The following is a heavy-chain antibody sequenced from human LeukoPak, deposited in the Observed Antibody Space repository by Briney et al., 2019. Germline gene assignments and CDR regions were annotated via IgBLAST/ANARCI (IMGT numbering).Heavy chain of an antibody. J-gene: IGHJ4*02. CDR3: AKGRRGSGSYYDY. Sequence: GGSLRLSCAASGFTFSDYYMSWIRQAPGKGLEWVSYISSSGSTKYYADSVKGRFTISRDNAKNSYLQMNSLRAEDTAVYYCAKGRRGSGSYYDYWGQGTLVTVSS. D-gene: IGHD3-10*01. CDR2: ISSSGSTK. CDR1: GFTFSDYY. V-gene: IGHV3-11*01.